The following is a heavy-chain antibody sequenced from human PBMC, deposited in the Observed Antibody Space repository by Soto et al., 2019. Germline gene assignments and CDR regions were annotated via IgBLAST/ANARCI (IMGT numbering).Heavy chain of an antibody. V-gene: IGHV1-69*02. CDR3: SRWWSNWNDNAFDI. CDR2: IISILGIA. Sequence: QVQLVQSWAEVKKPGSSVKVSCKASGGTFSSYTISWVRQAPGQGLEWMGRIISILGIANYAQKFQGRVKITADKSTSTAYMELSSLRSEDTAVYYCSRWWSNWNDNAFDIWGQGTMVTVSS. D-gene: IGHD1-1*01. CDR1: GGTFSSYT. J-gene: IGHJ3*02.